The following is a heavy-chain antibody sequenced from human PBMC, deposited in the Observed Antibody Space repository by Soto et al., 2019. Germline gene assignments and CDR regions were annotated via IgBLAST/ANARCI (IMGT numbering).Heavy chain of an antibody. Sequence: PSETLSLTCAVYGGSFSGYYWSWIRQPPGKGLEWIGEINHSGSTNYNPPLKSRVTISVDTSKNQFSLKLSSVTAADTAVYYCASRSGYDSSGDFDYWGQGTLVTVSS. CDR2: INHSGST. CDR3: ASRSGYDSSGDFDY. D-gene: IGHD3-22*01. CDR1: GGSFSGYY. J-gene: IGHJ4*02. V-gene: IGHV4-34*01.